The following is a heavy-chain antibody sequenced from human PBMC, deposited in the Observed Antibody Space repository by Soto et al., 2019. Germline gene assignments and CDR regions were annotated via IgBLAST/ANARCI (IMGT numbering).Heavy chain of an antibody. D-gene: IGHD2-15*01. J-gene: IGHJ6*02. CDR1: GGTFRSYT. CDR2: IIPSLGIA. Sequence: QVQLVQSGAEVKKPGSSVKVSCKASGGTFRSYTISWVRQAPGQRLEWMGRIIPSLGIANYAQKFQGRVTITADKPKSTVYMELGSLKTEDSAVYCCATSCSGGSCYSGDCYNYGMAVWGQGTTVTVSS. V-gene: IGHV1-69*02. CDR3: ATSCSGGSCYSGDCYNYGMAV.